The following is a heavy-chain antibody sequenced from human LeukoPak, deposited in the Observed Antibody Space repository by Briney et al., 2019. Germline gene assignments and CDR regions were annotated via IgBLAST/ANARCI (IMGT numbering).Heavy chain of an antibody. Sequence: GRSLRLSCAASGCTFSIFWMHWVRQAPGKGLEWVAVISYDGSNKYYADSVKGRFTISRDNSKNTLYLQMNSLRAEDTAVYYCARDGDCSGGSCYSIDPRRYYYYGMDVWGQGTTVTVSS. CDR2: ISYDGSNK. D-gene: IGHD2-15*01. V-gene: IGHV3-30-3*01. J-gene: IGHJ6*02. CDR1: GCTFSIFW. CDR3: ARDGDCSGGSCYSIDPRRYYYYGMDV.